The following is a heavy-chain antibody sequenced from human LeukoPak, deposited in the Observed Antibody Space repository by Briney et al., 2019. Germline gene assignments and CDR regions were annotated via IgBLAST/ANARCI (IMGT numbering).Heavy chain of an antibody. CDR2: SYYSRST. CDR3: ARDGSGGNVGPFFDY. CDR1: GGSISSGGYY. V-gene: IGHV4-30-4*08. J-gene: IGHJ4*02. Sequence: PSETLSLTCTVSGGSISSGGYYWSWIRQHPGKGLEWIGYSYYSRSTYYTPSLKSRVTISVDTSKNQSSLKLSSVTAADTDVYYCARDGSGGNVGPFFDYWGQGTLVTVSS. D-gene: IGHD2-15*01.